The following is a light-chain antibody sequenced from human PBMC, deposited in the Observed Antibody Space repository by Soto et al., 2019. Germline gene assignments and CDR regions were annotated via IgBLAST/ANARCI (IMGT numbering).Light chain of an antibody. CDR1: QTIMTY. J-gene: IGKJ1*01. CDR3: LQDYTYPWT. CDR2: AAS. V-gene: IGKV1-6*01. Sequence: AIPMTQSPSSLSAAVVGEVTITCRASQTIMTYLNWYQLKPGKPPRLLIYAASNLQSGVPSRFSGSAPGTDFTLTISSLQPEDFATYYCLQDYTYPWTFGQGTKVDIK.